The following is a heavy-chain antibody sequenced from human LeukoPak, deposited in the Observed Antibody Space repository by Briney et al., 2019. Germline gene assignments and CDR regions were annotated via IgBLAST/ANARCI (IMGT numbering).Heavy chain of an antibody. J-gene: IGHJ5*02. V-gene: IGHV3-21*01. CDR1: GFTFNTYS. D-gene: IGHD4-11*01. CDR2: ISSSRYI. CDR3: ARDREYTDYLHNWFDP. Sequence: PGGSLRLSGAASGFTFNTYSMNWVRQTPGKGLEWVSSISSSRYIYYADSVKGRFTISRDNAKNSLYLQMNSLRAEDTAVYYCARDREYTDYLHNWFDPWGQGTLVTVSS.